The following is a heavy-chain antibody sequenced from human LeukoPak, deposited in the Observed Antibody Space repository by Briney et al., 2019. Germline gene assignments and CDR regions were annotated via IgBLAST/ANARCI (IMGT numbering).Heavy chain of an antibody. J-gene: IGHJ3*02. CDR3: AKDLVSYSYDSSGSAFDI. V-gene: IGHV3-23*01. Sequence: PGGSLRLSCAASGFTFSRYAMSWVRQAPGKGLEWVSTISGSGGSTYYADSVKGRFTISRDNSKNTLFLQLNSLRADDTAVYYCAKDLVSYSYDSSGSAFDIWGQGTMVTVSS. CDR1: GFTFSRYA. CDR2: ISGSGGST. D-gene: IGHD3-22*01.